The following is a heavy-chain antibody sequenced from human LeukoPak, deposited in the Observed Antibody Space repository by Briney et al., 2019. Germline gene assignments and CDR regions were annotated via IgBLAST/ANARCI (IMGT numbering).Heavy chain of an antibody. CDR2: IIPIFGIA. V-gene: IGHV1-69*04. J-gene: IGHJ4*02. Sequence: SVKVSCKASGGTFSSYAISWVRQAPGQGLEWMGRIIPIFGIANYAQRFQGRATITADKSTSTAYMELSSLRSEDTAVYYCARDVSIAAQSPPGRYWGQGTLVTVSS. CDR1: GGTFSSYA. D-gene: IGHD6-6*01. CDR3: ARDVSIAAQSPPGRY.